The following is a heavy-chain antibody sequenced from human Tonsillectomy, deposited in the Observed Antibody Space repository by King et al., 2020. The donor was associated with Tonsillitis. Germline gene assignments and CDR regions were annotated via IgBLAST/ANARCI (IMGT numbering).Heavy chain of an antibody. D-gene: IGHD2-2*01. CDR3: ANLVLPPNNDY. V-gene: IGHV3-30*18. Sequence: VQLVESGGGVVQPGRSLRLSCAASGFTFSSYGMHWVRQAPGKGLEWVAVISYDGSNKYYADSVKGRFTISRDNSKNTLYLQMNSLRAEDTAVYYCANLVLPPNNDYWGQGTLVTVSS. J-gene: IGHJ4*02. CDR1: GFTFSSYG. CDR2: ISYDGSNK.